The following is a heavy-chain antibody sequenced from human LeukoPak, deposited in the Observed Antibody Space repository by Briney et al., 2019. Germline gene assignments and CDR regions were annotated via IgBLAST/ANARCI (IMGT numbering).Heavy chain of an antibody. V-gene: IGHV4-39*01. CDR2: IYYSGST. D-gene: IGHD6-19*01. CDR3: ARRQGAGVNY. J-gene: IGHJ4*02. Sequence: SETLSLTCTVSGGSISSSSYFWGWIRQPPGKGLEWIGSIYYSGSTYYNPSLKSRVTISVDTSKNQFSLKLSSVTAADTAVYYCARRQGAGVNYWGQGTLVTVSS. CDR1: GGSISSSSYF.